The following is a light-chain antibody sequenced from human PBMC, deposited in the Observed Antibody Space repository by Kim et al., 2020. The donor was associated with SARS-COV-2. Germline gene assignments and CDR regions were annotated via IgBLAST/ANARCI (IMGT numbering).Light chain of an antibody. J-gene: IGKJ1*01. CDR3: QQYDSYPRT. CDR1: QGISSW. V-gene: IGKV1D-16*01. CDR2: AAS. Sequence: IQMTQSPSSLSASVGDRVTISCRASQGISSWLAWYQLKPGNAPKSLIYAASSLQSGVPSRCSGSGSGTDFTLTISSLQPEDFATYYCQQYDSYPRTFGQGTKVDIK.